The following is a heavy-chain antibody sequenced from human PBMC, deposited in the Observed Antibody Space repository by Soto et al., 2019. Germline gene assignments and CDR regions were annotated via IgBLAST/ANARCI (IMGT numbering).Heavy chain of an antibody. CDR1: GYTFTSYG. Sequence: QVQLVQSGAEVKKPGASVKVSCKASGYTFTSYGISWVRQAPGQGLEWMGWSSAYNGNTNYAQKLQARVTMTTDTSSSRAYMECGCLRSDDTAVYYWGTRDDYDSGGYSDYWGQGTLVIVSS. D-gene: IGHD3-22*01. CDR2: SSAYNGNT. CDR3: GTRDDYDSGGYSDY. V-gene: IGHV1-18*04. J-gene: IGHJ4*02.